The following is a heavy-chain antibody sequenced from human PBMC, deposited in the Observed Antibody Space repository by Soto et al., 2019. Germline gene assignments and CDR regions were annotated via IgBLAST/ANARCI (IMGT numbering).Heavy chain of an antibody. CDR2: MNPNSGNT. Sequence: ASVKVSCKASGYTFTSYDINWVRQATGQGLEWMGWMNPNSGNTGYAQKFQGRVTMTRNTSISTAYMELSSLRSEDTAVYYCARGVAAAASARYYGMDVWGQGTTVTVSS. V-gene: IGHV1-8*01. CDR1: GYTFTSYD. J-gene: IGHJ6*02. D-gene: IGHD6-13*01. CDR3: ARGVAAAASARYYGMDV.